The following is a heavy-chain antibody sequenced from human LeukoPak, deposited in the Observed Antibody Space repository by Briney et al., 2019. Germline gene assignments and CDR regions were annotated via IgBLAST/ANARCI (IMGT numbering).Heavy chain of an antibody. V-gene: IGHV4-38-2*01. CDR3: ARHLGDVVVVPAAKNWFDP. CDR2: IHHSGNT. J-gene: IGHJ5*02. Sequence: SETLSLTCAVSGYSISNTYYWGWIRQPPGKGLEWLGGIHHSGNTYYNPSLKSRVTISVDTSKNQFSLKLSSVTAADTAVYYCARHLGDVVVVPAAKNWFDPWGQGTLVTVSS. D-gene: IGHD2-2*01. CDR1: GYSISNTYY.